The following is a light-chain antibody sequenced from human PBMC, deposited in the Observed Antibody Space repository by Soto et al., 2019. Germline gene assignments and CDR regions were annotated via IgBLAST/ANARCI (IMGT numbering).Light chain of an antibody. J-gene: IGLJ2*01. CDR3: CSYAGSTTSVV. Sequence: QSALTQPASVSGSPGQSITISCTGTSIDVGSYDLVSWYQRHPGKAPKLIISEVNKRPSGVSIRFSGSKSGNTASLTISGLQAEDEADYYCCSYAGSTTSVVFGGGTQLTVL. CDR2: EVN. CDR1: SIDVGSYDL. V-gene: IGLV2-23*02.